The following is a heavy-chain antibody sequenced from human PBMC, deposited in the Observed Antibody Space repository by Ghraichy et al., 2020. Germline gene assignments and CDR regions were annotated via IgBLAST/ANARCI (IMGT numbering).Heavy chain of an antibody. CDR2: ISYDGSNK. CDR1: GFTFSSFA. CDR3: ARVRGTGLYYYYGMDV. Sequence: LRLSCAASGFTFSSFAMHWVRQAPGKGLEWVAVISYDGSNKYYADSVKGRFTISRDNSKNTLYLQMNSLRAEDTAVYYCARVRGTGLYYYYGMDVWGQGTTVTVSS. J-gene: IGHJ6*02. V-gene: IGHV3-30-3*01. D-gene: IGHD7-27*01.